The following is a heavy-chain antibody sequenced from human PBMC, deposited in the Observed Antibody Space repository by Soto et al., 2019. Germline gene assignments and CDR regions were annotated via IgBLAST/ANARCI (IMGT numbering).Heavy chain of an antibody. CDR3: AREELVPLTPESYYYYGMDV. V-gene: IGHV3-33*01. Sequence: PGGSLRLSCAASGFTFSSYGMHWVRQAPGKGLEWVAVIWYDGSNKYYADSVKGRFTISRDNSKNTLYLQMNSLRAEDTAVYYCAREELVPLTPESYYYYGMDVWGQGTTVTVSS. D-gene: IGHD6-6*01. CDR1: GFTFSSYG. J-gene: IGHJ6*02. CDR2: IWYDGSNK.